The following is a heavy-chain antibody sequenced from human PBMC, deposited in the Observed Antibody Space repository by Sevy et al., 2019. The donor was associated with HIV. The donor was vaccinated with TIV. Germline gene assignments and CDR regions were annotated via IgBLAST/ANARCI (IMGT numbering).Heavy chain of an antibody. D-gene: IGHD3-16*01. CDR1: GFTFSSYA. Sequence: GGSLRLSCAASGFTFSSYAMLWVRQAPGKGLDWVAVISYDGSNKYYADSVKGRFTISRDNAKNTLYLEMNSLRPEDTAVYYCARDGLGGFAQPLDVWGQGTTVTVSS. CDR3: ARDGLGGFAQPLDV. J-gene: IGHJ6*02. V-gene: IGHV3-30*04. CDR2: ISYDGSNK.